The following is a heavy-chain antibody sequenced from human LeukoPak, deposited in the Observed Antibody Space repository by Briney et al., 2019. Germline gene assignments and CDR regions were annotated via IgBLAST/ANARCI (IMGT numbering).Heavy chain of an antibody. CDR1: GFTFSTYA. D-gene: IGHD6-13*01. V-gene: IGHV3-23*01. J-gene: IGHJ4*02. CDR2: ISGNGVST. Sequence: GGSLRLSCAASGFTFSTYAMSWVCQAPGKGLEWVSPISGNGVSTYYANSVKGRFTISRDNSKNTLWLHMNRLRAEDTALYYCAKPQYDSSWYYFDYWGQGTLVSVSS. CDR3: AKPQYDSSWYYFDY.